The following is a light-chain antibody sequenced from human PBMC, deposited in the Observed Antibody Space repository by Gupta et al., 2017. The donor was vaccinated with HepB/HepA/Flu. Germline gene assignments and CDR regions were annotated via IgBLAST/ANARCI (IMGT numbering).Light chain of an antibody. Sequence: SYDLTQPLSVSVSPGQTASITCSGDKLGDKYACWYQQQPGQSPVLVIYQDNKRPSGIPERFSGSNSGNTATLTISGTQAMDEADYYCQASDSSTPWMFGGGTKLTVL. CDR3: QASDSSTPWM. CDR1: KLGDKY. V-gene: IGLV3-1*01. CDR2: QDN. J-gene: IGLJ3*02.